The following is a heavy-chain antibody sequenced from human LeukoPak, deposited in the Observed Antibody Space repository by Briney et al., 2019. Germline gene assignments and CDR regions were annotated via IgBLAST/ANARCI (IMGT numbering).Heavy chain of an antibody. Sequence: SETLSLTCTVSGGSISSGDYYWSWIRQPPGKGLEWIGYIYYSGSTYYNPSLKSRVTISVDTSKNQFSLKLSSVTAADTAVYYCAREEVWFGELLGPYRRTGGMDVWGQGTTVTVSS. J-gene: IGHJ6*02. V-gene: IGHV4-30-4*01. D-gene: IGHD3-10*01. CDR1: GGSISSGDYY. CDR2: IYYSGST. CDR3: AREEVWFGELLGPYRRTGGMDV.